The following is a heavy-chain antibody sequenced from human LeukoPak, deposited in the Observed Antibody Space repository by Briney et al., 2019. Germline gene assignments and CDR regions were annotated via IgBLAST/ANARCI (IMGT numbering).Heavy chain of an antibody. J-gene: IGHJ3*02. CDR3: ARTLVYTATFDI. CDR1: GFTFSSYA. CDR2: IKEDGSQK. V-gene: IGHV3-7*01. D-gene: IGHD5-18*01. Sequence: GGSLRLSCAASGFTFSSYAMSWVRRAPGKGLEWVANIKEDGSQKYYVDSVKGRFTISRDNAKNSLHLQMNSLRAEDTAVYYCARTLVYTATFDIWGRGTMVTVSS.